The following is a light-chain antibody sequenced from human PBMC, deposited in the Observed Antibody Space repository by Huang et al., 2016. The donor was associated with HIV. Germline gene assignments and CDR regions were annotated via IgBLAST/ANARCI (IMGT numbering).Light chain of an antibody. CDR3: QQYKSFPWT. CDR1: QSVSTW. Sequence: DIQMTQSSSTLSASVGDTVTIACRASQSVSTWLAWYQQQAGSAPNLLIYEASTLESGVPSRFSGGGSGTDFTLTISSLQPDDFATYYCQQYKSFPWTFGQGTKVEV. CDR2: EAS. V-gene: IGKV1-5*03. J-gene: IGKJ1*01.